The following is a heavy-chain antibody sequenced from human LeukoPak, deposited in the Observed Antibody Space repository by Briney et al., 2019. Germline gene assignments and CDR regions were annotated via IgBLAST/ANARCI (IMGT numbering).Heavy chain of an antibody. J-gene: IGHJ4*02. CDR2: INPNSGGT. Sequence: GASVKVSCKASGYTFTGYYMHWVRQAPGQGLGWMGWINPNSGGTNCAQKFQGRVTMTRDTSISTAYMELSRLRSDDTAVYYCARFTTGERAFDYWGQGTLVTVSS. D-gene: IGHD1-1*01. CDR3: ARFTTGERAFDY. CDR1: GYTFTGYY. V-gene: IGHV1-2*02.